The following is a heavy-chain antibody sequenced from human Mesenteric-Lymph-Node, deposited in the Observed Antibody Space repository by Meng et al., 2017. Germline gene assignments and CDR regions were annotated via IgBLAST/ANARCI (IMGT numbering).Heavy chain of an antibody. D-gene: IGHD6-19*01. CDR1: GFTFSSYA. CDR3: AKAPSSGWFFYFQH. CDR2: ISGSGGST. J-gene: IGHJ1*01. Sequence: GESLKISCAASGFTFSSYAMSWVRQAPGKGLEWVSAISGSGGSTYYADSVKGRFTISRDNSKNTLYLQMNSLRAEDTAVYYCAKAPSSGWFFYFQHWGQGTLVTVSS. V-gene: IGHV3-23*01.